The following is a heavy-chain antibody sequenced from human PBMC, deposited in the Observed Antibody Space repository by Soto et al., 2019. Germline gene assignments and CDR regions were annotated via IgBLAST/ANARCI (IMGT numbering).Heavy chain of an antibody. D-gene: IGHD3-9*01. V-gene: IGHV5-51*01. CDR1: GYTFSTSA. Sequence: PGESLKISCKTSGYTFSTSAIGWVRQMPGKGLEWMGIINPGDSKTTYSPSFQGQVTMTRDTSISTAYMELSRLRSDDTAVYYCARGAGVLRYFDSNYYYYMDVWGKGTTVTVSS. J-gene: IGHJ6*03. CDR2: INPGDSKT. CDR3: ARGAGVLRYFDSNYYYYMDV.